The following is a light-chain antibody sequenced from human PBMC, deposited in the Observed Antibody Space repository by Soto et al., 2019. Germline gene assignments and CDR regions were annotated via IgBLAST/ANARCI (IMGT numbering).Light chain of an antibody. CDR3: SSYTSSSTRG. J-gene: IGLJ1*01. Sequence: QSVLTQPASVSGSPGQSITIPCTGTSSDVGGYNYVSWYQQHPGKAPKLMIYDVSNRPSGVSNRFSGSKSGNTASLTISGLQAEDEADYYCSSYTSSSTRGFGTGNKVTVL. CDR1: SSDVGGYNY. V-gene: IGLV2-14*01. CDR2: DVS.